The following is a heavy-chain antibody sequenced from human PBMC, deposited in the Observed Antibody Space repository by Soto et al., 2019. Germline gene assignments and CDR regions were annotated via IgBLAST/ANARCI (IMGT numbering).Heavy chain of an antibody. CDR1: GFTFSTNA. CDR3: ATDRPVGTWEY. J-gene: IGHJ4*02. D-gene: IGHD1-26*01. V-gene: IGHV3-23*01. Sequence: EVQLLESGGGLVQPGGSLRLSCAASGFTFSTNAMSWVRQAPGRGLEWVSAIGNSGDRTLYADSVKGRFTISRANSRNTLSLQMSTLRAEDTAFYYCATDRPVGTWEYWRQGTLVTVS. CDR2: IGNSGDRT.